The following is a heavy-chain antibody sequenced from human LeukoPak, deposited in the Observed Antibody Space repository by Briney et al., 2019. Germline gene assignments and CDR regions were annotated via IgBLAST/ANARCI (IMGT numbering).Heavy chain of an antibody. CDR3: ARDRQLWLKYWFAP. J-gene: IGHJ5*02. V-gene: IGHV1-2*02. CDR2: INPNSGGT. Sequence: HVASVKVSCKASGYTFTGYYMHWVRQAPGQGLEWMGLINPNSGGTNYAQKFQGRVTMTRDTSISTAYMELSRLRSDDTAVYYCARDRQLWLKYWFAPWGQGTLVTVSS. D-gene: IGHD5-18*01. CDR1: GYTFTGYY.